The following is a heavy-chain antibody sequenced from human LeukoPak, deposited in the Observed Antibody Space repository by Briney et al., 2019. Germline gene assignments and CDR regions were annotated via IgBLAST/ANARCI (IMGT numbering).Heavy chain of an antibody. D-gene: IGHD6-6*01. CDR3: ARGAYAFVGSSPGQCDY. Sequence: ASVKVSCKASGYTFTSYGISWVRQAPGQGLEWMGWISAYNGNTNYAQKLQGRVTMTTDTSTSTAYMELRSLRSDDTAVYYCARGAYAFVGSSPGQCDYWGQGTLVTVSS. J-gene: IGHJ4*02. CDR2: ISAYNGNT. V-gene: IGHV1-18*01. CDR1: GYTFTSYG.